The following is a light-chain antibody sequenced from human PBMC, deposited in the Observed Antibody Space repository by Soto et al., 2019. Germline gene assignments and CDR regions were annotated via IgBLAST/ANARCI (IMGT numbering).Light chain of an antibody. CDR3: SSYVGSNNLV. V-gene: IGLV2-8*01. J-gene: IGLJ3*02. CDR2: EVN. Sequence: QSVLTQPPSASGSPGQSVTISCTGTSSDIGAYNYVSWHQQHPGKAPKLMIYEVNQRPSGVPDRFSGSKSGNTASLTVSGLQAEDEADYYCSSYVGSNNLVFGGGTKLTVL. CDR1: SSDIGAYNY.